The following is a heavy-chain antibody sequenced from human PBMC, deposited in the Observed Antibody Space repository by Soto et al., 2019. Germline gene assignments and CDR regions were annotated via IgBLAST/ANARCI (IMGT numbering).Heavy chain of an antibody. Sequence: QVQFVQSGAEVKKPGASVKVSCKASGYTFTSYGFSWVRQAPGQGLEWMGWISAYNGNTNYAQKRQGRVTMTTDTSTSTAYMELRSLRSDDTAVYYCAREGSRPYYYGGMDVWGQGTTVTVSS. V-gene: IGHV1-18*01. J-gene: IGHJ6*02. CDR3: AREGSRPYYYGGMDV. CDR2: ISAYNGNT. CDR1: GYTFTSYG. D-gene: IGHD1-26*01.